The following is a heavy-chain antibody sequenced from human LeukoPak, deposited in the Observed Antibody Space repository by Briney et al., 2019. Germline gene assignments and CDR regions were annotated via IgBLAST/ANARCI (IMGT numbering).Heavy chain of an antibody. D-gene: IGHD5-18*01. V-gene: IGHV4-34*10. CDR2: ININEGP. Sequence: PSETLSLTCAVYGGSFSGYYWSWIRQPPGKGLEWIGHININEGPKYNPSLRSRVTMSADTSRNKYSLKLSSVTAADTAVYYCARDGNSYGPDFDYWGQGTLVTVSS. CDR3: ARDGNSYGPDFDY. CDR1: GGSFSGYY. J-gene: IGHJ4*02.